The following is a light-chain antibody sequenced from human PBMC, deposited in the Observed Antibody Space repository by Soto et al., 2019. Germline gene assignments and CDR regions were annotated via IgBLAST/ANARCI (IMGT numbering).Light chain of an antibody. V-gene: IGKV1-17*01. CDR3: LHHNTYPLS. J-gene: IGKJ4*01. CDR1: QGIGND. Sequence: DIQMTQSPSFLFASVGDRVTITCRASQGIGNDLGWYQQKPGQAPRRLIYATSSLHSGVPSRFSGSGSGTEFTLTISSLQPEDFASYYCLHHNTYPLSFGGGTKVEIK. CDR2: ATS.